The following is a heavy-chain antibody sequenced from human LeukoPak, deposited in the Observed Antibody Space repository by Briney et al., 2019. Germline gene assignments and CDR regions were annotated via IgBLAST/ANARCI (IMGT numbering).Heavy chain of an antibody. CDR1: GFTFSSYA. D-gene: IGHD6-13*01. CDR3: AKEGYSRGYYSYYYMDV. CDR2: IIGSGRDT. Sequence: GGSLRLSCAASGFTFSSYAMNWVRQAPGKRLEWVSSIIGSGRDTYYADSVKGRFTISRDNSKNTLYVQMNSLRAEDTAVYYCAKEGYSRGYYSYYYMDVWGKGTTVTVSS. J-gene: IGHJ6*03. V-gene: IGHV3-23*01.